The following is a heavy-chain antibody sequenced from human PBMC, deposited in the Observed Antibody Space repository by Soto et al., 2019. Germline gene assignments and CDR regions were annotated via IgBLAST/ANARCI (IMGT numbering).Heavy chain of an antibody. V-gene: IGHV4-61*01. CDR2: IYYSGST. J-gene: IGHJ6*02. CDR1: GGSVSSGSYY. Sequence: PSETPSLTCTVSGGSVSSGSYYWSWIRQPPGKGLEWIGYIYYSGSTNYNPSLKSRVTISVDTSKNQFSLKLSSVTAADTAVYYCARSLAGNPLYYYYGMDVWGQGTTVTVS. CDR3: ARSLAGNPLYYYYGMDV. D-gene: IGHD6-19*01.